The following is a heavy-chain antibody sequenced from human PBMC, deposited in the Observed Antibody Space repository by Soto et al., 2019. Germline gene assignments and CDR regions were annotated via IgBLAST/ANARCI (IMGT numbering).Heavy chain of an antibody. J-gene: IGHJ4*02. Sequence: PGWSLRLSCAASGFTVSNYAMNWVRQAPGKGLEWVSYISHKSSAIYHADSVKGRFTISRDNAKNSLYLQMNSLRDEDTAVYYCARDPYSSTTVTIIDYWGQGTPVAVSS. V-gene: IGHV3-48*02. CDR2: ISHKSSAI. CDR3: ARDPYSSTTVTIIDY. CDR1: GFTVSNYA. D-gene: IGHD4-17*01.